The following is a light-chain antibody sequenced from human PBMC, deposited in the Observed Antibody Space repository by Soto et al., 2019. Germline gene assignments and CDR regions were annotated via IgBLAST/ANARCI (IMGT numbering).Light chain of an antibody. CDR2: GAS. Sequence: EIVLTQSPGTLSLSPGQRVTISCRASESISRDYLAWYQQRLGQAPRLLIYGASSGATGIPDRFSGSGSGTDFTLTISRLEREDFAIYYCQQYGGVPYTFGQGSKLEIK. CDR1: ESISRDY. V-gene: IGKV3-20*01. J-gene: IGKJ2*01. CDR3: QQYGGVPYT.